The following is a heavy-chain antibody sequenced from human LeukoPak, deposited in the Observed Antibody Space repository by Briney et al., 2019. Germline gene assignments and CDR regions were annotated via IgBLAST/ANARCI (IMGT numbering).Heavy chain of an antibody. J-gene: IGHJ3*02. CDR2: IYYGGST. CDR3: ARVNPWNNYAFDI. CDR1: GGSISSYY. D-gene: IGHD1/OR15-1a*01. V-gene: IGHV4-59*01. Sequence: SETLSLTCTVSGGSISSYYWSWIRQPPGKGLEWIGYIYYGGSTNYNPSLKSRVTISVDTSKNQFSLKLSSVTAADTAVYYCARVNPWNNYAFDIWGQGTMVTVS.